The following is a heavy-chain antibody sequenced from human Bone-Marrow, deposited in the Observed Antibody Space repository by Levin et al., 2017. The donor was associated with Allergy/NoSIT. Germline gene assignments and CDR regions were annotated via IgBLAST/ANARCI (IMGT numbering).Heavy chain of an antibody. CDR2: INPSGGSP. J-gene: IGHJ3*02. D-gene: IGHD2-15*01. Sequence: ASVKVSCKASGYTFTSYYMHWVRQAPGQGLEWMGIINPSGGSPTYAQKFQGRVTMTRDTSTITVYMELSSLRSEDTAVYYCAREFVVVVVATAPPRDSDAFDIWGQGTMVTVSS. CDR1: GYTFTSYY. CDR3: AREFVVVVVATAPPRDSDAFDI. V-gene: IGHV1-46*01.